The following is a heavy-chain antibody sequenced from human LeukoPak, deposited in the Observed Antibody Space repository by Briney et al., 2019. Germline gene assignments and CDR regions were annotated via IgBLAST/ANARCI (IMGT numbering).Heavy chain of an antibody. CDR3: AKSHASIWNVYDY. CDR1: GFTFSGYA. CDR2: ITAGGDST. D-gene: IGHD6-13*01. J-gene: IGHJ4*02. V-gene: IGHV3-23*01. Sequence: GGSLRLSCAASGFTFSGYAMSWVRLAPGEGLEWVSAITAGGDSTYYAESVKGRFTISRDNLKNMVFLQMTTLRAEDTAIYYCAKSHASIWNVYDYWGQGTLVTVSS.